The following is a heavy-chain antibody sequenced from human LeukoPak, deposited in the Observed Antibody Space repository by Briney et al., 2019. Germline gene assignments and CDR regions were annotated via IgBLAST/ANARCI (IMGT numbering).Heavy chain of an antibody. CDR1: GGSISSGDYY. Sequence: PSETLSLNCTVSGGSISSGDYYWSWIRQHPGKGLEWIGYIYYSGSTYYNPSLKSRVTISVDTSKNQFSLKLSSVTAADTAVYYCARAPLGSSLYYWGQGTLVTVSS. D-gene: IGHD6-13*01. J-gene: IGHJ4*02. V-gene: IGHV4-30-4*08. CDR2: IYYSGST. CDR3: ARAPLGSSLYY.